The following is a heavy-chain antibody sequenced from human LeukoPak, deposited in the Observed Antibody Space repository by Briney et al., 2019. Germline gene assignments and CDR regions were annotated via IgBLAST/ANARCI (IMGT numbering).Heavy chain of an antibody. CDR2: TSYDGSNK. CDR1: GFTFSSYG. D-gene: IGHD2-2*01. J-gene: IGHJ4*02. V-gene: IGHV3-30*18. Sequence: GGSLRLSCAASGFTFSSYGMHWVRQAPGKGLEWVAVTSYDGSNKYYADSVKGRFTISRDNSKNTLYLQMNSLRAEDTAVYYCAKGGLVTAGQRNYFDYWGQGTLVTVSS. CDR3: AKGGLVTAGQRNYFDY.